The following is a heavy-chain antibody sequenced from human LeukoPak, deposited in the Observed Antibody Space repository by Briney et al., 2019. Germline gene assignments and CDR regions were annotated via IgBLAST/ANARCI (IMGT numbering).Heavy chain of an antibody. CDR1: GGSINSYY. Sequence: SETLSLTCTVSGGSINSYYWSWIRQPPGKGLEWIGYIYYSGSTNYNPSLKSRVTISVDTSKNQFSLKLSSVTAADTAVYYCAREGTDTAILDYWGQGTLVTVSS. CDR2: IYYSGST. J-gene: IGHJ4*02. CDR3: AREGTDTAILDY. D-gene: IGHD5-18*01. V-gene: IGHV4-59*01.